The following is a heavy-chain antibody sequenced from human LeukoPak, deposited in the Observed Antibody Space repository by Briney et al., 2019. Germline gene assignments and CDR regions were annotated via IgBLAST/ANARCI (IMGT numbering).Heavy chain of an antibody. J-gene: IGHJ4*02. CDR1: RYTLPNYD. CDR3: AREGLDY. V-gene: IGHV1-8*01. CDR2: KNPNSGNS. Sequence: ASVKVSCKASRYTLPNYDINWVRQATGLGLERMGYKNPNSGNSAYAQKFQGRVTITTDASITTAYMELSGMRSEDTALYYCAREGLDYWGQGTLVTVSS.